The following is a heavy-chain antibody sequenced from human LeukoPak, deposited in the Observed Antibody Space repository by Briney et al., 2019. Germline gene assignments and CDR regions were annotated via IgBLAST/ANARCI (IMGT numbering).Heavy chain of an antibody. J-gene: IGHJ4*02. CDR2: ISSSSSII. CDR1: GFTFSSYW. D-gene: IGHD6-19*01. CDR3: ARWFSTGRGFFDY. V-gene: IGHV3-48*02. Sequence: GGSLRLSCAASGFTFSSYWMIWVRQAPGKGLEWVSYISSSSSIIYYADSVKGRFSISRDNAKNSLYLQMSSLRDEDTAVYYCARWFSTGRGFFDYWGQGILVTVSS.